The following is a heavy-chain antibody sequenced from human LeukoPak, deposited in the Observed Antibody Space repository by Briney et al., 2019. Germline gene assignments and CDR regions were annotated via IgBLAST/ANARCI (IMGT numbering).Heavy chain of an antibody. Sequence: ASVKVSCKASGYTFTGYYMHWVRQAPGQGLEWIGWINPNSGGTNYAQKFQGRVTMTRDTSISTAYMELSRLRSDDTAVYYCARDLSTEATGTTNYWGQGTLVTVSS. J-gene: IGHJ4*02. D-gene: IGHD1-7*01. CDR3: ARDLSTEATGTTNY. V-gene: IGHV1-2*02. CDR2: INPNSGGT. CDR1: GYTFTGYY.